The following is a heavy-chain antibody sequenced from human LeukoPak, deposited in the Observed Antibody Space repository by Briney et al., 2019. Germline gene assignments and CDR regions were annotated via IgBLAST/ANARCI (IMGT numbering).Heavy chain of an antibody. CDR2: IYYSGST. CDR3: ARHVKGATNAFEI. CDR1: GGSISSYY. Sequence: PSETLSLTCTVSGGSISSYYWSWVRQPPGKGLEWIGHIYYSGSTSYNPSLKSRVTTLVDTSKNQFSLELSSVTAADTAVYYCARHVKGATNAFEIWGQGTMVTVSS. V-gene: IGHV4-59*08. J-gene: IGHJ3*02. D-gene: IGHD1-26*01.